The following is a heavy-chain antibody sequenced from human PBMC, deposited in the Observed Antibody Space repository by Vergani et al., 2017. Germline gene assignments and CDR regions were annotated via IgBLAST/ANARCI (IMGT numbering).Heavy chain of an antibody. J-gene: IGHJ6*03. Sequence: EVQLVQSGAEVKKPGESLKISCKGSGYSFTSYWIGWVRQMPGKGLEWMGIIYPGDSDTRYSPSFQAQVTISADKSISTAYLQWSSLKASDTAMYYCARHLHCSSTSCSGIYYMDVWGKGTTVTVSS. CDR3: ARHLHCSSTSCSGIYYMDV. CDR1: GYSFTSYW. D-gene: IGHD2-2*01. CDR2: IYPGDSDT. V-gene: IGHV5-51*01.